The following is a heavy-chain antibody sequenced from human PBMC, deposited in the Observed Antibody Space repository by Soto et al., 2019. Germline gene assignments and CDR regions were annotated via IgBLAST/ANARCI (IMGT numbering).Heavy chain of an antibody. CDR1: GFTFSSYS. Sequence: EVQLVESGGGLVKPGGSLRLSCAASGFTFSSYSMNWVRQAPGKGLEWVSSISSSSSYIYYADSVKGRFSISRDNAKNSLYLQMNSLRAEDTAVYYCARLDGYSSGWYIDYWGQGTLVTVSS. J-gene: IGHJ4*02. CDR3: ARLDGYSSGWYIDY. CDR2: ISSSSSYI. D-gene: IGHD6-19*01. V-gene: IGHV3-21*01.